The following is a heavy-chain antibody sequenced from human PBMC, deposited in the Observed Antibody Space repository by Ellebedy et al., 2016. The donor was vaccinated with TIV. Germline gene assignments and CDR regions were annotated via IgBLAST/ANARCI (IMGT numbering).Heavy chain of an antibody. D-gene: IGHD5-24*01. CDR1: GYSFTRYC. CDR2: IYPGDSDT. CDR3: ARPGGEMATSYFDY. V-gene: IGHV5-51*01. J-gene: IGHJ4*02. Sequence: GGSLRLSXKASGYSFTRYCIGWVRQTPGKGLEWMGIIYPGDSDTRYSPSFQGQVTISADKSISTAYLQWSSLKASDTAMYYCARPGGEMATSYFDYWGQGTLVTVSS.